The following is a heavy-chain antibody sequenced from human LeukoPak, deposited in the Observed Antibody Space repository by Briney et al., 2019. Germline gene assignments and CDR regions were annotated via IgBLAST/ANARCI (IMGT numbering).Heavy chain of an antibody. CDR1: EFTFSDYY. Sequence: KPGGSLRLSCAASEFTFSDYYMSWIRQAPGKGLEWVSYISYSGDTIYYADSVKGRFTVSRDNAKNSLYLQMNSLRAEDTAVYYCARLGIITAAGSSDYWGQGTLVTVSS. J-gene: IGHJ4*02. D-gene: IGHD6-13*01. CDR3: ARLGIITAAGSSDY. V-gene: IGHV3-11*01. CDR2: ISYSGDTI.